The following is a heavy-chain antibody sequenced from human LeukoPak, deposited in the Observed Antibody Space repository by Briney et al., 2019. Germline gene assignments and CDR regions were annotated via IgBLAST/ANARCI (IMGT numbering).Heavy chain of an antibody. D-gene: IGHD3-22*01. V-gene: IGHV3-23*01. J-gene: IGHJ4*02. CDR1: GFTFGTYA. CDR2: ISGSGGST. Sequence: QPGGSLRLSCAASGFTFGTYAMSWVRQAPGKGLEWVSAISGSGGSTYYADSVKGRFTISRDNSKNTLYLQMNSLRAEDTAVYYCAKDGYYYDSSGYYDYWGQGTLVTVSS. CDR3: AKDGYYYDSSGYYDY.